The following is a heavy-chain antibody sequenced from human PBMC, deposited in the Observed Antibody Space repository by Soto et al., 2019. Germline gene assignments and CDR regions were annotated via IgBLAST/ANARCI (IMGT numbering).Heavy chain of an antibody. CDR1: GFTFSSYG. J-gene: IGHJ4*02. V-gene: IGHV3-30*18. CDR2: ISYDGSNK. CDR3: AKPTGYSSSWYGTLTY. D-gene: IGHD6-13*01. Sequence: GGSLRLSCAASGFTFSSYGMHWVRQAPGKGLEWVAVISYDGSNKYYADSVKGRFTISRDNSKNTLYLQMNSLRAEDTAVYYCAKPTGYSSSWYGTLTYWGQGTLVTVYS.